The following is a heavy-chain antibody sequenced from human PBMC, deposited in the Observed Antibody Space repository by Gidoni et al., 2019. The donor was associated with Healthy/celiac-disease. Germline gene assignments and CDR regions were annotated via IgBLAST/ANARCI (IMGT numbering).Heavy chain of an antibody. Sequence: EVPLVVSVAEANMPGESLRITCQGAGYSFTSYWNSWVRPMPGKGLEWMGRIDPSGSYTTYSPSFQGHVTISADKSISTAYLQLSSLKASDTAMYYCARQGGRDYYYGMDVWGQGTTVTVSS. CDR2: IDPSGSYT. J-gene: IGHJ6*02. V-gene: IGHV5-10-1*01. CDR3: ARQGGRDYYYGMDV. CDR1: GYSFTSYW.